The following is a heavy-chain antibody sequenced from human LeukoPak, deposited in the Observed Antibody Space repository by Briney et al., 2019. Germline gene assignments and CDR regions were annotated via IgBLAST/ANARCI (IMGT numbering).Heavy chain of an antibody. J-gene: IGHJ3*01. V-gene: IGHV3-53*01. CDR3: ARHLSGECTTDCYSPDAYDL. CDR1: GYSVSKTY. D-gene: IGHD2-21*02. Sequence: GGSLRLSCAASGYSVSKTYMTWVRQAPGKGLEWVSTIYIDARTYYADSVKGRFTLSRDYSKNTLFLQMNSLRAEDTALYYCARHLSGECTTDCYSPDAYDLWGQGTMVTVSS. CDR2: IYIDART.